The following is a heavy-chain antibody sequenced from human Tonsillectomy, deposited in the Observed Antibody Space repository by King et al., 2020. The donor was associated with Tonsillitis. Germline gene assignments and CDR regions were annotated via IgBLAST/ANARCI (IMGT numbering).Heavy chain of an antibody. CDR2: IIPIFETT. J-gene: IGHJ6*03. CDR1: GGNFRSYA. Sequence: QLVQSGAEVKKPGSSVKVSCKASGGNFRSYAFTWVRQAPGQGLEWMGGIIPIFETTNYAQKFQGRVTITADESTSTAYMELSSLRSEDTAVYYCAREVEANMDVGGKGTTVIVSS. V-gene: IGHV1-69*01. CDR3: AREVEANMDV.